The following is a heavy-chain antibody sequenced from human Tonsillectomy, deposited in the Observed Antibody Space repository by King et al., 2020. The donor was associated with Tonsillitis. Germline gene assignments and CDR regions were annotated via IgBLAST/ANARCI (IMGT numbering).Heavy chain of an antibody. V-gene: IGHV4-4*07. J-gene: IGHJ5*02. CDR3: ARDLYVGYP. CDR2: INTSGST. D-gene: IGHD2-15*01. CDR1: GDSFSSYY. Sequence: LQLQESGPGLVKPSETLSLTCSVSGDSFSSYYWSWIRQPAGKGLEWIGRINTSGSTNYNPSLTSRVTMSVDMSKNQFSLQLTSVTAADTAVDYCARDLYVGYPWGQGTLVTVSS.